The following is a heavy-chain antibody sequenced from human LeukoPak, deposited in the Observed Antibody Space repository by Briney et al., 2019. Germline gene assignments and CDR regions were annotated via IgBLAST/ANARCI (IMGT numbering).Heavy chain of an antibody. CDR1: GFTFSSYA. CDR3: AKEIEPRQRLYHYDSSGPFDY. CDR2: ISGSGGST. Sequence: GGSLRLSCAAYGFTFSSYAMSWVRQAPGKGLEWVSAISGSGGSTYYADSVKGRFTISRDNSKNTLYLQMNSLRAEDTAVYYCAKEIEPRQRLYHYDSSGPFDYWGQGTLVTVSS. D-gene: IGHD3-22*01. J-gene: IGHJ4*02. V-gene: IGHV3-23*01.